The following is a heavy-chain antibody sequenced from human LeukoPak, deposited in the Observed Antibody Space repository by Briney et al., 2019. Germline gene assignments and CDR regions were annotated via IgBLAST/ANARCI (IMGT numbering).Heavy chain of an antibody. CDR3: ARDVGSIVVVPAAIPY. Sequence: SETLSLTCTVSGGSISSGGYYWSWIRQPQGKGLEWIGYIYHSGSTYYNPSLKSRVTISVDRSKNQFSLKLSSVTAADTAVYYCARDVGSIVVVPAAIPYWGQGTLVTVSS. D-gene: IGHD2-2*01. J-gene: IGHJ4*02. CDR1: GGSISSGGYY. V-gene: IGHV4-30-2*01. CDR2: IYHSGST.